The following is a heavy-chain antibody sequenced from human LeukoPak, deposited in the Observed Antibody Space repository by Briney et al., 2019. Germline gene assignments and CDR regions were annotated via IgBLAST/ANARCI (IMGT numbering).Heavy chain of an antibody. CDR2: ITANHGAT. CDR1: GFTFSSFA. J-gene: IGHJ5*02. Sequence: PGGPLRLSCAASGFTFSSFAMTWVRQAPGKGLEWVSSITANHGATYNIDSVKGRFTISRDNSQNTMYLQMNSLRAEDTAVYYCTKDPNGNYVGAFDPWGQGTLVTVSS. CDR3: TKDPNGNYVGAFDP. D-gene: IGHD4-17*01. V-gene: IGHV3-23*01.